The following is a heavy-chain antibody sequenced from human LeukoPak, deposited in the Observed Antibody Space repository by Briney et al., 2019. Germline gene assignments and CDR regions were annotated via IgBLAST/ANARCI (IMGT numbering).Heavy chain of an antibody. Sequence: PSETLSLTCAVYGGSFSGYIWSWIRQPPGKGLEWIGEINHSGSANYNPSLKSRVTISVDTSKNQFSLKLSSVTAADTAVYYCARSPRGRYFDWLLSGYFQHWGQGTLVTVSS. J-gene: IGHJ1*01. CDR1: GGSFSGYI. D-gene: IGHD3-9*01. V-gene: IGHV4-34*01. CDR3: ARSPRGRYFDWLLSGYFQH. CDR2: INHSGSA.